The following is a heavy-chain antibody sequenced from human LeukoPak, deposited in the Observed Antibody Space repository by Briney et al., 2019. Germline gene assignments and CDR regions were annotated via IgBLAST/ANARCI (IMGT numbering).Heavy chain of an antibody. V-gene: IGHV3-66*01. D-gene: IGHD5-18*01. Sequence: GGSLRLSCAASGFTVSSNYMSWVRQAPGKGLEWVSVIYSGGSTYYADSVKGRFTISRDNSKNTLYLQMNSLRAEDTAVYYCAADLYSYGRDYWGQGTLVTVSS. CDR2: IYSGGST. CDR3: AADLYSYGRDY. J-gene: IGHJ4*02. CDR1: GFTVSSNY.